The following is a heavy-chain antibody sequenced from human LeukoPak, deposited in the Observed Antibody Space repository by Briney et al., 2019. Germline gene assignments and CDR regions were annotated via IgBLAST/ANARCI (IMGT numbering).Heavy chain of an antibody. D-gene: IGHD6-13*01. J-gene: IGHJ4*02. CDR3: ARFGVVASGTNY. Sequence: PSETLSLTCAVYGGSFSGYYWNWIRQPPGKGLEWIGEINHSGSTNYNPSLKSRVTISVDTSKNQFSLKLSSVTAADTAVYYYARFGVVASGTNYWGQGTLVTVSS. CDR1: GGSFSGYY. V-gene: IGHV4-34*01. CDR2: INHSGST.